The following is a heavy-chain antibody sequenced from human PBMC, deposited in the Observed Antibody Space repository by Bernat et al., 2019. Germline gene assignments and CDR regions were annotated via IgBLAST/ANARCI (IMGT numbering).Heavy chain of an antibody. V-gene: IGHV3-30*18. CDR3: AKDKALRFLEWLSDY. D-gene: IGHD3-3*01. CDR1: GFTFSSYG. Sequence: QVQLVESGGGVVQPGRSLRLSCAASGFTFSSYGMHWVRQAPGKGLEWVAVISYDGSNKYYADSVTGRFTISRDNSKNTLYLQMNSLRAEDTAVYYCAKDKALRFLEWLSDYWGQGTLVTVSS. CDR2: ISYDGSNK. J-gene: IGHJ4*02.